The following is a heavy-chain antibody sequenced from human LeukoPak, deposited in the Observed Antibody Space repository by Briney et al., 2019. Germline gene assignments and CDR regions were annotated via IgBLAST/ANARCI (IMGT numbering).Heavy chain of an antibody. CDR1: GFTFSSYS. CDR2: ISSSSSYI. Sequence: PGGSLRLSCAASGFTFSSYSMNWVRQAPGKGLEWVSSISSSSSYIYYADSVKGRFTISRDNAKNSLYLQMNSLRAEDTAVYYCARAGRHYYGSGSYFDWGQGTLVTVSS. V-gene: IGHV3-21*04. D-gene: IGHD3-10*01. CDR3: ARAGRHYYGSGSYFD. J-gene: IGHJ4*02.